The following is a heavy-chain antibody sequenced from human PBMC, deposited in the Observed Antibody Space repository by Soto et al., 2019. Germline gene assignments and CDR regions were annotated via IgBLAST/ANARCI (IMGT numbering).Heavy chain of an antibody. D-gene: IGHD3-16*02. CDR2: IIPIFGTA. J-gene: IGHJ3*02. CDR1: GVTFSSYA. CDR3: ARGQPVYDYVWGSYRSDAFDI. V-gene: IGHV1-69*13. Sequence: SVKVSCKASGVTFSSYAISWVRQAPGQGLEWMGGIIPIFGTANYAQKFQGRVTITADESTSTAYMELSSLRSEDTAVYYCARGQPVYDYVWGSYRSDAFDIWGQGTMVTVS.